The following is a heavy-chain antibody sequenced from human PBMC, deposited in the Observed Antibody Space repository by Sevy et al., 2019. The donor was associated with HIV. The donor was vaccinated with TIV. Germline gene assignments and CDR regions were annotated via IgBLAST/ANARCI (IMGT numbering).Heavy chain of an antibody. Sequence: GGSLRLSCTVSGFIFGDYDMHWVRQAPGKGLEWVSLILDRGDQTFYGESVKGRYTISRDNAKNTVYLQMSRLRHDDTADYYCVAEPPSGGHGNYHYGLDLWGQGTTVTVSS. V-gene: IGHV3-30*03. CDR3: VAEPPSGGHGNYHYGLDL. CDR1: GFIFGDYD. CDR2: ILDRGDQT. J-gene: IGHJ6*02. D-gene: IGHD3-16*01.